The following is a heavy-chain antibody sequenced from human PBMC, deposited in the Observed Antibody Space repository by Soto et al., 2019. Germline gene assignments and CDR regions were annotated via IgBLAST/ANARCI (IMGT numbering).Heavy chain of an antibody. CDR1: GFTFSTYW. CDR2: IKQDGGEK. Sequence: EVQLVESGGGLVQPGGSLRLSGAASGFTFSTYWMSWVRQAPGKGLEWVANIKQDGGEKYYLDSVKGRFTISRDNAKNSLYLQMNSRRAEDTAVYYCARETSAAWPYYLDYWGQGTLVTVSS. J-gene: IGHJ4*02. V-gene: IGHV3-7*01. D-gene: IGHD3-10*01. CDR3: ARETSAAWPYYLDY.